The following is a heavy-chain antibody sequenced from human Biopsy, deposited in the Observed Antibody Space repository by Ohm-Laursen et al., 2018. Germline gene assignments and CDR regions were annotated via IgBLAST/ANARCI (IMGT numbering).Heavy chain of an antibody. CDR2: MNPNSGKT. D-gene: IGHD6-19*01. Sequence: ESSVKVSCKASGYTFISYDIDWVRQATGQGLEWMGWMNPNSGKTGYAQKFQGRVTMTRDTSKSTVYMELSSLRSADTAVYFCARNTGWYGDLYYFDYWGQGTLVTVSS. V-gene: IGHV1-8*01. CDR3: ARNTGWYGDLYYFDY. CDR1: GYTFISYD. J-gene: IGHJ4*02.